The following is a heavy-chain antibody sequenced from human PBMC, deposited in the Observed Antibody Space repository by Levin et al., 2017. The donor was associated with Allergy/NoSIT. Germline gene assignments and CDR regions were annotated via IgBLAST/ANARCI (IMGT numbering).Heavy chain of an antibody. CDR2: LRFSGGST. J-gene: IGHJ6*02. D-gene: IGHD3-10*01. CDR1: GFRFSDYA. V-gene: IGHV3-23*01. CDR3: AKERGSGSPYYGMDV. Sequence: GGSLRLSCAASGFRFSDYAMNWVRQAPGKGLEWVSALRFSGGSTYYADSVKGRFTISRANSRDTLFLQMNSLRAEDTAVYYCAKERGSGSPYYGMDVWGQGTAVTVSS.